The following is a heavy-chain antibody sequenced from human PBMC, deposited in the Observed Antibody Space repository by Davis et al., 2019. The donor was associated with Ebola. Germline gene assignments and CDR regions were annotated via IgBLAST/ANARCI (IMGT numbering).Heavy chain of an antibody. CDR3: ARTDIWSGYVDY. Sequence: SGPTLVKPTATLTLTCTVSGFSLSNARMGVSWIRQPPGKALEWLAHIFSNDEKSYSTSLKSRLTISKDTSKSQVVLTMTNMDPVDTATYYCARTDIWSGYVDYWGQGTLVTVSS. V-gene: IGHV2-26*01. D-gene: IGHD3-3*01. J-gene: IGHJ4*02. CDR1: GFSLSNARMG. CDR2: IFSNDEK.